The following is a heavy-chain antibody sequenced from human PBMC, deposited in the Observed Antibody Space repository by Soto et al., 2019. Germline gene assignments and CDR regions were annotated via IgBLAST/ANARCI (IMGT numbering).Heavy chain of an antibody. CDR3: AKRRALSNNLFSDQ. Sequence: QITLKECGQTLVKPTQTLTLVCTLSGFSINNGGVGVGWIRQPPGKAPEWLALLYWNDDAWYSPSLRYRLSVTKDSSKNQVVLTMTHMAPVDAGTFYCAKRRALSNNLFSDQWVQGALVTVSS. V-gene: IGHV2-5*01. CDR1: GFSINNGGVG. D-gene: IGHD4-4*01. CDR2: LYWNDDA. J-gene: IGHJ4*02.